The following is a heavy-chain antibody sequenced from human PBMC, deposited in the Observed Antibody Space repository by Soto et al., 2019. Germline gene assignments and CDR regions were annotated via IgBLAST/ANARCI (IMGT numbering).Heavy chain of an antibody. CDR1: GGTFSSYT. CDR3: AGIVWDDYYYGMDV. D-gene: IGHD3-16*02. Sequence: QVQLVQSGAEVKKPGSSVKVSCKASGGTFSSYTISWVRQAPGQGLEWMGRIIPILGIANYAQKFQGRVTMTADKSTRTAYMELSSLRSEDTAVYYCAGIVWDDYYYGMDVWGQGTTVTVSS. CDR2: IIPILGIA. J-gene: IGHJ6*02. V-gene: IGHV1-69*02.